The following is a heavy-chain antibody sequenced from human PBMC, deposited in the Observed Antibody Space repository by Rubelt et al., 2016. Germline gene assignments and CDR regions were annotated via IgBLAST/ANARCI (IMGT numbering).Heavy chain of an antibody. J-gene: IGHJ6*02. V-gene: IGHV4-59*12. CDR3: ARVLLGEEGGGSYYYYGMDV. Sequence: QVQLQESGPGLVKPSETLSLTCTVSGGSISSYYWSWIRQPPGKGLEWIGYIYYSGSTNYNPSLKSLVTISVDTSKNQFSLKLSSVTAADTAVYYCARVLLGEEGGGSYYYYGMDVWGQGTTVTVSS. CDR2: IYYSGST. D-gene: IGHD3-16*01. CDR1: GGSISSYY.